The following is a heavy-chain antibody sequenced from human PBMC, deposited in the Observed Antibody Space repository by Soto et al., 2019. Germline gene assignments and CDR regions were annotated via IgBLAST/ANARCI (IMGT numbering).Heavy chain of an antibody. V-gene: IGHV3-33*01. J-gene: IGHJ4*02. CDR1: GFTFSSYG. CDR2: IWYDGSNK. Sequence: QVQLVESGGGVVQPGRSLRLSCAASGFTFSSYGMHWVRQAPGKGLEWVAVIWYDGSNKYYADSVKGRFTISRDNSKNTLYLQMNSLRAEDTAVYYCARGPSQWLDSDYWGPGTLVTVSS. CDR3: ARGPSQWLDSDY. D-gene: IGHD6-19*01.